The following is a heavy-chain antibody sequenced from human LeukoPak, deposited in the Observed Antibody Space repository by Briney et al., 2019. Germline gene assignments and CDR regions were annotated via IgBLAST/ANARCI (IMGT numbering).Heavy chain of an antibody. V-gene: IGHV3-30*14. CDR1: GFTFSSYA. Sequence: GGSLRLSCAASGFTFSSYAMHWVRQAPGKGLEWVAVISYDGSNKYYADSVKGRFTISRDNSKNTLYLQMNSLRAEHTAVYYCARDTGYWGQGTLVTVSS. CDR3: ARDTGY. CDR2: ISYDGSNK. D-gene: IGHD4-17*01. J-gene: IGHJ4*02.